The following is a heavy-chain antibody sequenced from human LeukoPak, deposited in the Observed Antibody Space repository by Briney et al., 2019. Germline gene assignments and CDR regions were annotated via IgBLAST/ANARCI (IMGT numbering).Heavy chain of an antibody. CDR3: VKGYGSTWYWFDP. D-gene: IGHD6-13*01. CDR2: INHSGST. J-gene: IGHJ5*02. CDR1: GGSFSGYY. V-gene: IGHV4-34*01. Sequence: PSETLSLTCAVYGGSFSGYYWSWIRQPPGKGLEWIGEINHSGSTNYNPSLKSRVTISVDTSKNQFSLHLNSVIPEDTAVYYCVKGYGSTWYWFDPWGQGTLVTVSS.